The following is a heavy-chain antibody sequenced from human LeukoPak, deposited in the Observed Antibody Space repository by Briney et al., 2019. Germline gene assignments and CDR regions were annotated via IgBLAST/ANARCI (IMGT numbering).Heavy chain of an antibody. CDR3: TGVSRSSWYDY. J-gene: IGHJ4*02. CDR1: GFTFSNAW. V-gene: IGHV3-15*01. D-gene: IGHD6-13*01. Sequence: GGSLRLSCAASGFTFSNAWMSWVRQAPGKGLEWVGRIKSKTDGGTPDYAAPVKGRFTILRDDSKNTLYLQMNSLKTEDTAVYYCTGVSRSSWYDYWGQGTLVTVSS. CDR2: IKSKTDGGTP.